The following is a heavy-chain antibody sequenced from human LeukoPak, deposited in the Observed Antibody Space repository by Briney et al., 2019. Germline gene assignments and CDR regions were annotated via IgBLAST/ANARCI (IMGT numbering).Heavy chain of an antibody. CDR3: ARDYQGGYGDKTVDY. V-gene: IGHV4-38-2*02. CDR1: GYSISSGYY. CDR2: IYHSGST. Sequence: SETLSLTCTVSGYSISSGYYWGRIRQLPGKGLEWIGSIYHSGSTYYNPSLKSRVTISVDTSKNQFSLKLSSVTAADTAVYYCARDYQGGYGDKTVDYWGQGTLVTVSS. D-gene: IGHD5-18*01. J-gene: IGHJ4*02.